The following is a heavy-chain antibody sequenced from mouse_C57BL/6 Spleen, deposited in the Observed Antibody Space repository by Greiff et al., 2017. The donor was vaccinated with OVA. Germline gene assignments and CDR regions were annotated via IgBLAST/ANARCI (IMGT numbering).Heavy chain of an antibody. J-gene: IGHJ4*01. CDR3: ARGHPAYYSNYGYAMDY. CDR1: GYTFTSYW. D-gene: IGHD2-5*01. CDR2: IDPSDSET. V-gene: IGHV1-52*01. Sequence: VQLQQPGAELVRPGSSVKLSCKASGYTFTSYWMHWVKQRPIQGLEWIGNIDPSDSETHYNQKFKDKATLTVDKSSSTAYMQLSSLTSEDSAVYYCARGHPAYYSNYGYAMDYWGQGTSVTVSS.